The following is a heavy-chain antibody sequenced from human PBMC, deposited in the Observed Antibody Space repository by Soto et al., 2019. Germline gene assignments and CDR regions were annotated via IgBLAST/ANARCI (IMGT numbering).Heavy chain of an antibody. J-gene: IGHJ4*02. CDR1: GFTFNSYA. CDR2: ISGGRGST. CDR3: AKKGAVGATYFFDY. Sequence: EVQLLESGGGLVQPGGSLRLSCAASGFTFNSYAMSWVRQAPGKGLEWVSAISGGRGSTHYADSVKGRFTISRDTSKNTLYLQMNSLRAADMAVYYCAKKGAVGATYFFDYWGQGALVTVSS. V-gene: IGHV3-23*01. D-gene: IGHD1-26*01.